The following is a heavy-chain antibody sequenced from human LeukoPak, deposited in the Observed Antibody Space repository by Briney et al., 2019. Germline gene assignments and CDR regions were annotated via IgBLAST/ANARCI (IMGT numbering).Heavy chain of an antibody. Sequence: KPSETLSLTCTVSGGSISSGDYYWSWIRQPPGKGLEWIGYIYYSGSTYYNPSLKSRVTISVDTFKNQFSLKLSSVTAADTAVYYCARIHDQLRFLEWSYGMDVWGQGTTVTVSS. CDR2: IYYSGST. J-gene: IGHJ6*02. CDR3: ARIHDQLRFLEWSYGMDV. V-gene: IGHV4-30-4*01. D-gene: IGHD3-3*01. CDR1: GGSISSGDYY.